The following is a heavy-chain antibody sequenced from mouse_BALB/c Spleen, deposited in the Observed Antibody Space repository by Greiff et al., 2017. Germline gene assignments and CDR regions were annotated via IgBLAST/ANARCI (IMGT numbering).Heavy chain of an antibody. CDR1: GYTFTSYY. J-gene: IGHJ4*01. Sequence: QVQLKQSGAELVKPGASVKLSCKASGYTFTSYYMYWVKQRPGQGLEWIGEINPSNGGTNFNEKFKSKATLTVDKSSSTAYMQLSSLTSEDSAVYYCTRSPYGSSSDYWGQGTSVTVSS. V-gene: IGHV1S81*02. D-gene: IGHD1-1*01. CDR3: TRSPYGSSSDY. CDR2: INPSNGGT.